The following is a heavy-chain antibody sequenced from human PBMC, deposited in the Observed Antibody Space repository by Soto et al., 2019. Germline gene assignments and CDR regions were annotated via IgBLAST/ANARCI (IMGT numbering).Heavy chain of an antibody. J-gene: IGHJ4*02. V-gene: IGHV3-11*01. CDR1: AFTFSDYC. CDR3: ARAVYTSKTTFDY. Sequence: GGSLRLSXAASAFTFSDYCMTWIRQAPGKGLEWVSYISSTSGTISYADSVKGRLTLSRDNAKSSLFLQMNSLRAEDTAVYYCARAVYTSKTTFDYWGQGTLVTVSS. D-gene: IGHD1-7*01. CDR2: ISSTSGTI.